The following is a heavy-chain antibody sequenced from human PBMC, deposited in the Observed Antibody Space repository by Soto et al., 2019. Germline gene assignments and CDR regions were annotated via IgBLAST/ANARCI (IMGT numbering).Heavy chain of an antibody. V-gene: IGHV3-23*01. J-gene: IGHJ4*02. Sequence: GGPRSPPWPPPGFNLAPFPGNWSGQPPGKGLEWVSGISVSDAFIYYADSVRGRFSISRDASENILYLQMNSLRVDDTALYYCTRETVAGITGLDYWGPGTRGTVPQ. CDR2: ISVSDAFI. CDR3: TRETVAGITGLDY. D-gene: IGHD1-20*01. CDR1: GFNLAPFP.